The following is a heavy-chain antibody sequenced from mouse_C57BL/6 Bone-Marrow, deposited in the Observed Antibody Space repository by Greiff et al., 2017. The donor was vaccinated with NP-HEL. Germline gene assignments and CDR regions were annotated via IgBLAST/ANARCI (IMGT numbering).Heavy chain of an antibody. CDR1: GYAFSSSW. D-gene: IGHD2-3*01. J-gene: IGHJ3*01. Sequence: QVQLKQSGPELVKPGASVKISCKASGYAFSSSWMNWVKQRPGKGLEWIGRIYPGDGDTNYNGKFKGKATLTADKSSSTAYMQLSNLTSEDSAVYFCARGRWSWFAYWGQGTLVTVSA. CDR3: ARGRWSWFAY. V-gene: IGHV1-82*01. CDR2: IYPGDGDT.